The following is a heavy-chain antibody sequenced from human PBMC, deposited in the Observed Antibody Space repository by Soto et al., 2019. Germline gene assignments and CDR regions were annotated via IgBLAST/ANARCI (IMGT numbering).Heavy chain of an antibody. V-gene: IGHV3-30*18. D-gene: IGHD3-9*01. CDR1: GFTFSSYG. CDR2: ISYDGSNK. J-gene: IGHJ4*02. CDR3: AKDQRSLTGYYTRLDY. Sequence: HPGGSLRLSCAASGFTFSSYGMHWVRQAPGKGLEWVAVISYDGSNKYYAETVKGRFTISRDNSKNTLYLQINSLRAEDTVVYYCAKDQRSLTGYYTRLDYWGQGTLVTVSS.